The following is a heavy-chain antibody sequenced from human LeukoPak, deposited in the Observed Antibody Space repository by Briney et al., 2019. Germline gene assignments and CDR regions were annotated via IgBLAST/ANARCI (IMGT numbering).Heavy chain of an antibody. Sequence: GGSLRLSCAASGFTFSSYSMNWVRQAPGKGLEWVSYISSSSSTIYYADSVKGRFTISRDNAKNSVYLQMNSLRAEDTAVYYCATFRFLGTWGQGTMVTVSP. V-gene: IGHV3-48*01. CDR2: ISSSSSTI. D-gene: IGHD3-3*01. CDR1: GFTFSSYS. J-gene: IGHJ3*01. CDR3: ATFRFLGT.